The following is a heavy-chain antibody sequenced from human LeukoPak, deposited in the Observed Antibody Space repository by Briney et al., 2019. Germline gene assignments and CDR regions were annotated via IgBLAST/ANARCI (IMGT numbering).Heavy chain of an antibody. D-gene: IGHD6-19*01. Sequence: PGESLKISCKGSGYSFTSYWIGWVRQMPGKGLEWMGIIYPGDSDTRYSPSFQGQVTISADKSTSTAYLQWSSLKASDTAMYYCASGIYSSGPVFDYWGQGTLVTVSS. CDR2: IYPGDSDT. J-gene: IGHJ4*02. V-gene: IGHV5-51*01. CDR3: ASGIYSSGPVFDY. CDR1: GYSFTSYW.